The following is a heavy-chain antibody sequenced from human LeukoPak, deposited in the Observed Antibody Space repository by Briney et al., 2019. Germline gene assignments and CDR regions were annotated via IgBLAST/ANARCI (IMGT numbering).Heavy chain of an antibody. V-gene: IGHV4-4*07. CDR1: GGSISSYY. J-gene: IGHJ6*03. CDR3: ARGTAAYLYYMDV. Sequence: SGTLSLTCTVSGGSISSYYWSWIRQPAGKGLEWIGRIYTSGSTNYNPSLKSRVTISVDTSKNQFSLKLSSVTAADTAVYYCARGTAAYLYYMDVWGKGTTVTVSS. CDR2: IYTSGST. D-gene: IGHD2-2*01.